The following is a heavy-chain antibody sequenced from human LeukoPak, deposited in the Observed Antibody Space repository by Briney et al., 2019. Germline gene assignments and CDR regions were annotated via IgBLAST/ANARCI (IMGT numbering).Heavy chain of an antibody. J-gene: IGHJ4*02. V-gene: IGHV3-23*01. CDR2: SSGSGSTT. D-gene: IGHD3-3*01. CDR1: GFTFSSYA. CDR3: AKPTNFWRVYYFES. Sequence: GGSLRLSCAASGFTFSSYALSWVRQAPGKGLEWVSASSGSGSTTYYADSVKGRFTITRDNSKTALYLQITSVRAEDTAVYHCAKPTNFWRVYYFESWGQGTRVTVSS.